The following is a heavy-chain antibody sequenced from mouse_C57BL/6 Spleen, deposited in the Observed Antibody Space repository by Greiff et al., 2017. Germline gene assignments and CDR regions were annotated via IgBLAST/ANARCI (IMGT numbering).Heavy chain of an antibody. CDR1: GFTFSNYW. V-gene: IGHV6-3*01. CDR3: TGRDYGEFDY. Sequence: EVKLEESGGGLVQPGGSMKLSCVASGFTFSNYWMNWVRQSPEKGLEWVAQIRLKSDNYETHYAESVQERFTISRDDSKSSVYLQMNNLRAGDTGIYYCTGRDYGEFDYWGQGTTLTVSS. J-gene: IGHJ2*01. CDR2: IRLKSDNYET. D-gene: IGHD2-4*01.